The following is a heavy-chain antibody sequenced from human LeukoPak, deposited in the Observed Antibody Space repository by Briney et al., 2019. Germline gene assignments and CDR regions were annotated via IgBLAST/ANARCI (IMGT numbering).Heavy chain of an antibody. J-gene: IGHJ4*02. CDR3: ATEGSFDY. CDR1: GFSFSSYG. Sequence: PGGSLRLSCAGSGFSFSSYGMHWVRQAPGKGLEWMAFIRSDGSNKYYADSVKGRFTISRDNSKNTLYLQMNSLRAEDAAVYYCATEGSFDYWGQGTLVTVSS. V-gene: IGHV3-30*02. CDR2: IRSDGSNK.